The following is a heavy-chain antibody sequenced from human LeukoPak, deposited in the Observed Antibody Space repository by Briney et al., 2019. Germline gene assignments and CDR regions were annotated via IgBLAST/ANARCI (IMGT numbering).Heavy chain of an antibody. V-gene: IGHV1-69*13. D-gene: IGHD1-26*01. CDR2: IIPIFGTA. CDR1: GGTFSTFA. CDR3: ATIGIVGATRNWFDP. Sequence: ASVKVSCKASGGTFSTFAISWVRQAPGQGLEWMGGIIPIFGTANYAQKFQGRVTTTADESTSTAYMELSSLRSEDTAVYYCATIGIVGATRNWFDPWGQGTLVAVSS. J-gene: IGHJ5*02.